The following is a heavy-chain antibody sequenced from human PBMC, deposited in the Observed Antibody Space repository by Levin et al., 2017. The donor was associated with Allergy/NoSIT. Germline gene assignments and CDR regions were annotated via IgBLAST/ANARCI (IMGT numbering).Heavy chain of an antibody. Sequence: GGSLRLSCAASGFTFSDSSVHWVRQASGKGLEWLGRVRSKTNSYTTSSAPSVRGRFNISRDESKNTAYLQMNSLKVEDTGVYYCTGYTTDGSVDYWGQGTLVTVSS. D-gene: IGHD2-2*02. CDR2: VRSKTNSYTT. V-gene: IGHV3-73*01. CDR1: GFTFSDSS. J-gene: IGHJ4*02. CDR3: TGYTTDGSVDY.